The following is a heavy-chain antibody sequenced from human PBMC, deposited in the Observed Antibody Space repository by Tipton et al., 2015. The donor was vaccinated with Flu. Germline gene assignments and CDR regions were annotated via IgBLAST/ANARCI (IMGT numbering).Heavy chain of an antibody. Sequence: TLSLTCTISGDSISSDYYWGWIRQPPGKGLEWIGNMHRSGNRYHNPSLKSRVTMPVDTSKNQFSLKLSSVTAADTAVYYCARHTGDSVRGVIDYWGQGTLVTVSS. V-gene: IGHV4-38-2*02. D-gene: IGHD3-10*02. CDR1: GDSISSDYY. CDR2: MHRSGNR. CDR3: ARHTGDSVRGVIDY. J-gene: IGHJ4*02.